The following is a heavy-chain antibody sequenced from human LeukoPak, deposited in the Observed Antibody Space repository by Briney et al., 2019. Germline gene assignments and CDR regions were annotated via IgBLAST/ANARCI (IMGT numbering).Heavy chain of an antibody. V-gene: IGHV3-21*01. CDR1: GFTFSSYS. CDR2: ISSSSSYI. J-gene: IGHJ6*04. CDR3: ARSPYDFRTPWSPHALDV. D-gene: IGHD3-3*01. Sequence: PGGSLRLSCAASGFTFSSYSMNWVRQAPGKGLEWVSSISSSSSYIYYADSVKGRFTISRDNAKNSLYLQMNSLRAEDTAVYYCARSPYDFRTPWSPHALDVWGKGTTVTVSS.